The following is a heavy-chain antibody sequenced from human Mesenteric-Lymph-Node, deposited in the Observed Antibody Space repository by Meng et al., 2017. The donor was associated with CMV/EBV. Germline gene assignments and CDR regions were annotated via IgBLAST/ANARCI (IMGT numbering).Heavy chain of an antibody. CDR3: AKGVPMDV. J-gene: IGHJ6*02. V-gene: IGHV3-23*03. Sequence: GESLKISCEASKFTISTYAMNWVRQAPGKGLEWVSIIYSGDSSGYYADSVKGRFTISRDDSKNTLNLQMNSLRVEDTAVYYCAKGVPMDVWGQGTTVTVSS. CDR2: IYSGDSSG. CDR1: KFTISTYA.